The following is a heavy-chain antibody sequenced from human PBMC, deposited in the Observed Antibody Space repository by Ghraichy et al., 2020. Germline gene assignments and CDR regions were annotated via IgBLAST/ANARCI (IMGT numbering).Heavy chain of an antibody. J-gene: IGHJ3*02. Sequence: GGSLRLSCAASGFTFSSYSMNWVRQAPGKGLEWVSSISSSSYIYYADSVKGRFTISRDNAKNSLYLQMNSLRAEDTAVYYCARDRPPVDIVVVVASNDAFDIWGQGTMVTVSS. V-gene: IGHV3-21*01. D-gene: IGHD2-15*01. CDR1: GFTFSSYS. CDR2: ISSSSYI. CDR3: ARDRPPVDIVVVVASNDAFDI.